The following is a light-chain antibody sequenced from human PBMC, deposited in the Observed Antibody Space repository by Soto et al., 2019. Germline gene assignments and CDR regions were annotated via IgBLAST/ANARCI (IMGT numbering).Light chain of an antibody. J-gene: IGLJ3*02. CDR3: QSYDSSLSGWA. CDR2: AVS. Sequence: QSVLTQPRSVSGSPGQSVTISCTGTSSDVGGYNYVSWYQQHPGKAPKLIIYAVSGRPSGVPDRFSGSKSGNTASLTISGLQAEDEADYYCQSYDSSLSGWAFGGGTKLTVL. CDR1: SSDVGGYNY. V-gene: IGLV2-11*01.